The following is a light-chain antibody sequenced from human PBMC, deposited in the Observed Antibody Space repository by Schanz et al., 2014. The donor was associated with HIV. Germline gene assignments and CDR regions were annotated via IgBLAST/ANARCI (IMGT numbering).Light chain of an antibody. CDR2: NSY. J-gene: IGLJ3*02. V-gene: IGLV1-44*01. CDR1: RSNVGTNT. CDR3: ATWDDSLKVWV. Sequence: QSVLTQPPSASGTPGQRVTISCSGSRSNVGTNTVNWYQRLPGTAPKLIMYNSYHRPSGVPDRFSGSGSGTSATLAISGLQSEDEADYYCATWDDSLKVWVFGGGTKLTVL.